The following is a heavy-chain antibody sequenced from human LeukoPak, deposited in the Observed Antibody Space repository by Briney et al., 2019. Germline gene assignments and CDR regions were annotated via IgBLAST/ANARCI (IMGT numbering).Heavy chain of an antibody. CDR2: IYSGGST. J-gene: IGHJ4*02. CDR1: GFTVSSNY. Sequence: GGSLRLSCAASGFTVSSNYKSWVRQALGKGLEWVSVIYSGGSTYYADSVKGLFTISRDNSMNTLYLQMNSLRAEDTAVYYCASSSGWPLFVYWGQGTLVTVSS. CDR3: ASSSGWPLFVY. D-gene: IGHD6-19*01. V-gene: IGHV3-53*01.